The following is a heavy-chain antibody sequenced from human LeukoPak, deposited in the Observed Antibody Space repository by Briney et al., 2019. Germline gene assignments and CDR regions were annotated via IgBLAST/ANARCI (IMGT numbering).Heavy chain of an antibody. CDR1: GYTFTSYD. CDR2: MNPNSGNT. CDR3: ARAFGYSGYDSNDY. Sequence: GASVKVSCKASGYTFTSYDINWVRQATGQGLEWMGWMNPNSGNTGYAQKFQGRVTMTRDTSISTAYMELSRLRSDDTAVYYCARAFGYSGYDSNDYWGQGTLVTVSS. D-gene: IGHD5-12*01. J-gene: IGHJ4*02. V-gene: IGHV1-8*01.